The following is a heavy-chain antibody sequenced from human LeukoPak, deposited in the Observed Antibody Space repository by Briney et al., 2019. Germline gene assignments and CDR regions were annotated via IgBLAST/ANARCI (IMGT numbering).Heavy chain of an antibody. CDR1: GFTFSSYS. CDR3: AKGYRSSSSPDY. J-gene: IGHJ4*02. CDR2: ISSSSSYI. D-gene: IGHD6-6*01. Sequence: GGSLRFSCAASGFTFSSYSTNWVRRAPGKGLEWVSSISSSSSYIYYADSVKGRFTSSRDNAKNSLYLQMNSLRAEDTAVYYCAKGYRSSSSPDYWGQGTLVTVSS. V-gene: IGHV3-21*01.